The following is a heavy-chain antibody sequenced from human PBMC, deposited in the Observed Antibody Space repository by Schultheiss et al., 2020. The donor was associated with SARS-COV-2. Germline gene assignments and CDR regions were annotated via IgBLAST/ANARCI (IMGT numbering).Heavy chain of an antibody. Sequence: SETLSLTCAVYGGSFSGYYWSWIRQPPGKGLEWIGEINHSGSTNYNPSLESRVTIPVDTSKNQFSLKLSSVTAADTAVYYCARGRGSYGMDVWGQGTTVTVSS. V-gene: IGHV4-34*01. CDR1: GGSFSGYY. CDR3: ARGRGSYGMDV. CDR2: INHSGST. D-gene: IGHD5-12*01. J-gene: IGHJ6*02.